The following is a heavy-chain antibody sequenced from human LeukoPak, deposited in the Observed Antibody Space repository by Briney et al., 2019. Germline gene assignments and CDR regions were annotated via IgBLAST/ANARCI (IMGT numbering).Heavy chain of an antibody. J-gene: IGHJ4*02. CDR3: ARAPKGYYRKTFDY. CDR1: GGSFSGYY. D-gene: IGHD3-3*01. Sequence: SETLSPTCAVYGGSFSGYYWSWIRQPPGKGLEWIGEINHSGSTNYNPSLKSRVTIPVDTSKNQFSLKLSSVTAADTAVYYCARAPKGYYRKTFDYWGQGTLVTVSS. V-gene: IGHV4-34*01. CDR2: INHSGST.